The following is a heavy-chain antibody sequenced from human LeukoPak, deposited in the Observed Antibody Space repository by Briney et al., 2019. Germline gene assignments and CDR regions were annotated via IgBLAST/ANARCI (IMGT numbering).Heavy chain of an antibody. V-gene: IGHV4-30-2*01. Sequence: SQTLSLTCTVSDNSISSGGYSWSWIRQPPGKGLEWIGYIYHSGSTYYNPSLKSRVTISVDRSKNQFSLKLSSVTAADTAVYYCARHYGSGTGFDPWGQGTLVTVSS. D-gene: IGHD3-10*01. J-gene: IGHJ5*02. CDR2: IYHSGST. CDR1: DNSISSGGYS. CDR3: ARHYGSGTGFDP.